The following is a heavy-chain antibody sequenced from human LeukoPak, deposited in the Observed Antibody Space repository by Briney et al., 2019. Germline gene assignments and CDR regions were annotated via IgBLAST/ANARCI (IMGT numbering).Heavy chain of an antibody. CDR3: ARETGYSSGWYDDY. CDR1: GYTFTNYG. CDR2: ISAYNGNT. V-gene: IGHV1-18*01. Sequence: ASVKVSCKASGYTFTNYGINWVRQDPGQGLEWMGWISAYNGNTKYAQRVQGRVTLTTDTSTSTAYMELRSLRFDDTAVYYCARETGYSSGWYDDYWGQGGLVTVSS. D-gene: IGHD6-13*01. J-gene: IGHJ4*02.